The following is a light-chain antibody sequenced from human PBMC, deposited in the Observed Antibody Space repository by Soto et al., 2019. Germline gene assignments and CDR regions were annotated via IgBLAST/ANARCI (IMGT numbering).Light chain of an antibody. V-gene: IGLV2-14*01. J-gene: IGLJ1*01. CDR1: GGEVGRYNH. Sequence: QSVLTQPASVSGSPGQSITISCAGTGGEVGRYNHVAWYQQHPGKAPKLMIYEVTKRPSGVSNRFSGSKSGNTASLNISGLQAEDEADYYCISYTGSSTSYVFGTGTKVTVL. CDR2: EVT. CDR3: ISYTGSSTSYV.